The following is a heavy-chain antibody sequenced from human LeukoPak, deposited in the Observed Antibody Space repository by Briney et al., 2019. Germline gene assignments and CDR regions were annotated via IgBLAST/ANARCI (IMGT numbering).Heavy chain of an antibody. D-gene: IGHD6-13*01. J-gene: IGHJ1*01. CDR2: ISSSSSYI. Sequence: PGGSLRLSCAASGFTFSSYSMNWVRQAPGKGLEWVSSISSSSSYIYYADSVKGRFTISRDNAKNSLYLQMNSLRAEDTAVCYCARDLGYSSSWYPRRGYFQHWGQGTLVTVSS. CDR1: GFTFSSYS. V-gene: IGHV3-21*01. CDR3: ARDLGYSSSWYPRRGYFQH.